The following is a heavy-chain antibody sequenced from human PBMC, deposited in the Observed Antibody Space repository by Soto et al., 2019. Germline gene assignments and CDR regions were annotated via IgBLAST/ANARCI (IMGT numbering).Heavy chain of an antibody. Sequence: DVQLLESGGGLVQPGGSLRLSCVASGFTFTSYAMCWVRQAPGKGLEWVSAISVIGGTTYYADSVKGRFTISRDNSRNKLYLHRNSLSAEYTAVYYCTRPGSCYYAPFDFWGQGTLVTVSS. V-gene: IGHV3-23*01. CDR1: GFTFTSYA. D-gene: IGHD3-3*01. CDR2: ISVIGGTT. CDR3: TRPGSCYYAPFDF. J-gene: IGHJ4*02.